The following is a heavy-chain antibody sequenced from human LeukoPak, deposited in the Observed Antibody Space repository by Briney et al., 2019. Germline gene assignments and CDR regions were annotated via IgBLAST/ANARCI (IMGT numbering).Heavy chain of an antibody. D-gene: IGHD5-18*01. CDR2: IIPIFGRA. CDR1: GGTFSSYA. Sequence: SVKVSCKASGGTFSSYAISWVRQAPGQGLEWMGRIIPIFGRANYAQKFQGRVTITTDESTSTAYMELSSLRSEDTAVYYCARDPLPQYTDYYYMDVWGKGTTVTVSS. V-gene: IGHV1-69*05. J-gene: IGHJ6*03. CDR3: ARDPLPQYTDYYYMDV.